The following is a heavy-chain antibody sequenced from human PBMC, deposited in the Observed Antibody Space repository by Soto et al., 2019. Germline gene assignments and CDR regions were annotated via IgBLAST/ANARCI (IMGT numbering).Heavy chain of an antibody. CDR3: AKDLYNYVWGSNRYTDRRQYHYAMDV. Sequence: QEQLVESGGGVVQPGRSLRLSCVAFGLNSTSHAIHWVRRAPGKGLEWLALIINGGIDRYYADSVKGRFTISRDQSKNTLYLQMDSLTTEDTAVYYCAKDLYNYVWGSNRYTDRRQYHYAMDVWGQGTTVTVSS. CDR2: IINGGIDR. V-gene: IGHV3-30*01. J-gene: IGHJ6*02. D-gene: IGHD3-16*02. CDR1: GLNSTSHA.